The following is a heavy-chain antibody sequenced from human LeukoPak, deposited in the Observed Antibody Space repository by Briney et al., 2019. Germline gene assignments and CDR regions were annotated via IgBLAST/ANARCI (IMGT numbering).Heavy chain of an antibody. Sequence: GGSLRLSCAASGFTFSNAWMSWVRQAPGKGLEWVGRMKRKDDGGTTNYAAPVKGRFTISRDDSKTTLYLQMNSLKTEDTAVYYCTTYSGGIDSWGQGTLVTESS. CDR1: GFTFSNAW. J-gene: IGHJ4*02. V-gene: IGHV3-15*01. CDR3: TTYSGGIDS. D-gene: IGHD4-23*01. CDR2: MKRKDDGGTT.